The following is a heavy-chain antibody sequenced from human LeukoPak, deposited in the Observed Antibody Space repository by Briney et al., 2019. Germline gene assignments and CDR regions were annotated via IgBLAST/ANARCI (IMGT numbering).Heavy chain of an antibody. V-gene: IGHV4-4*09. CDR2: IYTSGST. CDR3: ARQNSGYYYMDV. CDR1: GGFNRRYY. D-gene: IGHD3-10*01. Sequence: SETLSLPCTVSGGFNRRYYWSWIRQPRGRGREWIGYIYTSGSTNYNPALKSRATISVDTSKNQFSLKLSSETAADTAVYYCARQNSGYYYMDVWGKGTTVTVSS. J-gene: IGHJ6*03.